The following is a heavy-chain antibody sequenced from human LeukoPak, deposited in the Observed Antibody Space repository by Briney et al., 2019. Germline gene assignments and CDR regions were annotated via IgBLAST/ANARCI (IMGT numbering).Heavy chain of an antibody. D-gene: IGHD3-22*01. CDR1: GYTFTSYY. Sequence: ASVKVSCKASGYTFTSYYMHWVRQAPGQGLEWMGIINPSGGSTSYAQKFQGRVTMTRDTSTSTVYMELSSLRSEDTAVYYCARSGDYYDSSGYYLSEYFRHWGQGTLVTVSS. J-gene: IGHJ1*01. CDR3: ARSGDYYDSSGYYLSEYFRH. CDR2: INPSGGST. V-gene: IGHV1-46*01.